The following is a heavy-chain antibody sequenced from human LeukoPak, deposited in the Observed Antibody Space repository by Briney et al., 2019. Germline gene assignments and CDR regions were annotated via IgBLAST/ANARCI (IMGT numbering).Heavy chain of an antibody. D-gene: IGHD2-15*01. CDR3: ARFDKGYCSGGSCYSFDP. Sequence: SETLSLTCTVSGDSVSSRSYYWGWIRQPPGKGLEWFGSFHPSGSTFYSPSLKSRVTISVDTSKNQFSLKLSSVTAADTAVYYCARFDKGYCSGGSCYSFDPWGQGTLVTVSS. CDR1: GDSVSSRSYY. V-gene: IGHV4-39*07. CDR2: FHPSGST. J-gene: IGHJ5*02.